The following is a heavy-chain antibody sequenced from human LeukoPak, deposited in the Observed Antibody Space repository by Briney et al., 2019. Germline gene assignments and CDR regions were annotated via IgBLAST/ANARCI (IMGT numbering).Heavy chain of an antibody. J-gene: IGHJ6*02. Sequence: SETLSLTCTVSGGSISSYYWSWIRQPPGKGLEWIGYIYYSGSTNYNPPLKSRVTISVDTSKNQFSLKLSSVTAADTAVYYCARTLMHYYGSGSYYYYGMDVWGQGTTVTVSS. CDR3: ARTLMHYYGSGSYYYYGMDV. CDR1: GGSISSYY. V-gene: IGHV4-59*08. CDR2: IYYSGST. D-gene: IGHD3-10*01.